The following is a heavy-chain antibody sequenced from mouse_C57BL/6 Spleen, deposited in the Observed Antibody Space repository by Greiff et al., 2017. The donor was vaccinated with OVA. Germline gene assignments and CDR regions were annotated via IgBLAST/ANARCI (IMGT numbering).Heavy chain of an antibody. D-gene: IGHD2-4*01. CDR1: GYTFTSYW. CDR3: AREDYDYDVGAMDY. Sequence: QVQLKESGTELVKPGASVKLSCKASGYTFTSYWMHWVKQRPGQGLEWIGNINPSNGGTNYNEKFKSKATLTVDKSSSTAYMQLSSLTSEDSAVYYCAREDYDYDVGAMDYWGQGTSVTVSS. V-gene: IGHV1-53*01. J-gene: IGHJ4*01. CDR2: INPSNGGT.